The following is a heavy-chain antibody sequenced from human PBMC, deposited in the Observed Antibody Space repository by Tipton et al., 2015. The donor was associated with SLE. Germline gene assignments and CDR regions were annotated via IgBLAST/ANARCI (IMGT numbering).Heavy chain of an antibody. CDR1: GGSISSGSYY. CDR3: ARESLTTRFSRLWYFDL. CDR2: IYYSGST. V-gene: IGHV4-61*10. D-gene: IGHD4-17*01. J-gene: IGHJ2*01. Sequence: TLSLTCTVSGGSISSGSYYWSWIRQPAGKGLEWIGYIYYSGSTKYNPSLKSRVTISVDTSKNQFSLKLSSVTAADTAVYYCARESLTTRFSRLWYFDLWGRGTLVTVSS.